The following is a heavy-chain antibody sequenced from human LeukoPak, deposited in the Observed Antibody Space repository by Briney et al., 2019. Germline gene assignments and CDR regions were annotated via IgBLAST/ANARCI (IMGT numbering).Heavy chain of an antibody. V-gene: IGHV4-59*01. D-gene: IGHD3-22*01. CDR1: GGSISSYY. Sequence: SETLCLTCTVSGGSISSYYWSWIRQPPGKGLEWIGYIYYSGNTNSISIDTSKNQFSLQLSSVTAADTAVYYCARDRDSSGLRDFDLWGRGTLVTVSA. CDR3: ARDRDSSGLRDFDL. CDR2: IYYSGNT. J-gene: IGHJ2*01.